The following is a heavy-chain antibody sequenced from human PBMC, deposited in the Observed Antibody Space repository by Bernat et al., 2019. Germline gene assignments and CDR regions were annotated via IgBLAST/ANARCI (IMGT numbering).Heavy chain of an antibody. J-gene: IGHJ4*02. CDR2: INSDGSST. CDR3: AREVGATLSLDY. D-gene: IGHD1-26*01. CDR1: GFTFSGYW. V-gene: IGHV3-74*01. Sequence: EVQLVESGGGLVQPGGSLRLSCAASGFTFSGYWMHWVRQAPGKGLVWVSRINSDGSSTTYADSVKGRSTISRDNAKNTLYLQMNSLRAEDTAVYYCAREVGATLSLDYWGQGTLVTVSS.